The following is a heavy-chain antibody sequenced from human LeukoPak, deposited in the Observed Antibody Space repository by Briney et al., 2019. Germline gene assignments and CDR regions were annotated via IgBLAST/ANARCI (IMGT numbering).Heavy chain of an antibody. Sequence: GGSLRLSCAASGFTFSSYGMHWVRQAPGKGLEWVAVISYDGSNKYYADSVKGRFTISRDNSKNTLYLQMNSLRAEDTAVYYCAKDQYYYDSSGYYYFDYWGQGTLVTVSS. J-gene: IGHJ4*02. D-gene: IGHD3-22*01. CDR3: AKDQYYYDSSGYYYFDY. CDR1: GFTFSSYG. V-gene: IGHV3-30*18. CDR2: ISYDGSNK.